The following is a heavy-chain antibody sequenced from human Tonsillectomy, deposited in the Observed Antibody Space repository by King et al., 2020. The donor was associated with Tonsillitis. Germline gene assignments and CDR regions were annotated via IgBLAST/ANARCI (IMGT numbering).Heavy chain of an antibody. CDR2: IYHTGST. CDR1: GYSISSGYY. CDR3: ARDPLQYPDY. V-gene: IGHV4-38-2*02. Sequence: VQLQESGPGLVKPSETLSLTCTVSGYSISSGYYWGWIRQSPGKGLEWLGSIYHTGSTNYSPSLKSRVTISVDTSKNQFSLRLSSVTAADTAMYYCARDPLQYPDYWGQGTLVTVSS. J-gene: IGHJ4*02. D-gene: IGHD4-11*01.